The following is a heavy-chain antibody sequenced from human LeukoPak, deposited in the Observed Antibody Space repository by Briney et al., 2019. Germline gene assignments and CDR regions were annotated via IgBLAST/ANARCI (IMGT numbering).Heavy chain of an antibody. D-gene: IGHD3-10*01. Sequence: GGSLRLSCAASGFIVGSSYMSWVRQAPGKGLEWVSVIYTGGNTYYADSVKGRFTISRDDSKNTLYLQMNSLRAEDTAVYYCARARGYSWIDSWGQGTLVTVSS. CDR2: IYTGGNT. CDR1: GFIVGSSY. J-gene: IGHJ5*01. CDR3: ARARGYSWIDS. V-gene: IGHV3-53*01.